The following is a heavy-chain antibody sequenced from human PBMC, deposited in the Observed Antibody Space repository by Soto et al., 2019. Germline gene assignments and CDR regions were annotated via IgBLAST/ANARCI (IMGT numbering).Heavy chain of an antibody. J-gene: IGHJ6*02. CDR2: IIPIFGTA. V-gene: IGHV1-69*13. Sequence: ASVKVSCKASGGTFSSYAISWVRQAPGQGLEWMGGIIPIFGTANYAQKFQGRVTITADESTSTAYMELSSLRSEDTAVYYCARDKAVAAAGRDYYYGMDVWGQGTTVTVSS. CDR1: GGTFSSYA. D-gene: IGHD6-13*01. CDR3: ARDKAVAAAGRDYYYGMDV.